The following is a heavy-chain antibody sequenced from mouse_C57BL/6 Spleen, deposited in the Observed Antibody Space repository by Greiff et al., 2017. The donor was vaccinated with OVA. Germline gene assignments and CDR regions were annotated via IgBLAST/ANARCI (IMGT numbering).Heavy chain of an antibody. Sequence: VQLQQSGAELVKPGASVKISCKASGYAFSSSWMNWVKQRPGKGLEWIGQIYPGDGDTNYNGKFKGQATLTADKSSSTAYMQLSSLTSEDSAVYFCARSGNSNPAGFAYWGQGTLVTVSA. CDR3: ARSGNSNPAGFAY. CDR2: IYPGDGDT. D-gene: IGHD2-5*01. J-gene: IGHJ3*01. V-gene: IGHV1-80*01. CDR1: GYAFSSSW.